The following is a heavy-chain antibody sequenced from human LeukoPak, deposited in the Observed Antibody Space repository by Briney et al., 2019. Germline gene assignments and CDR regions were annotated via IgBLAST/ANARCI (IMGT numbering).Heavy chain of an antibody. CDR2: IYTSGST. J-gene: IGHJ5*02. V-gene: IGHV4-4*09. CDR1: GGSISSYY. Sequence: PSETLSLTCTVSGGSISSYYWSWIRQPPGKGLEWIGYIYTSGSTNYNPSLKSRVTISVDTSKNQFSLKLSSVIAADTAVYYCARQASMTTVTTSWFDPWGQGTLVTVSS. D-gene: IGHD4-11*01. CDR3: ARQASMTTVTTSWFDP.